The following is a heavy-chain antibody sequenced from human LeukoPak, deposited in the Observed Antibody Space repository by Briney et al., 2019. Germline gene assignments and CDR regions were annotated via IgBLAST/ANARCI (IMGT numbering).Heavy chain of an antibody. CDR3: ARGGPNSFYYDILTGYDYYYGMDV. V-gene: IGHV3-21*01. CDR1: GCTFSSYS. Sequence: PGGSLRLSCAASGCTFSSYSMNWVRQAPGKGLEWVSSISSSSSYIYYADSVKGRFTISRDNAKNSLYLQMNSLRAEDTAVYYCARGGPNSFYYDILTGYDYYYGMDVWGQGTTVTVSS. CDR2: ISSSSSYI. D-gene: IGHD3-9*01. J-gene: IGHJ6*02.